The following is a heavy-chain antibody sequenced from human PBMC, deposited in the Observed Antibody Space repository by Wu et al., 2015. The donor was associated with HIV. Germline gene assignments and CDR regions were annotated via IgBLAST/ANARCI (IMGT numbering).Heavy chain of an antibody. J-gene: IGHJ4*02. CDR2: INPNSGGT. Sequence: QVQLVQSGAEVKKPGASVKVSCKASGYTFTGYYMHWVRQAPGQGLEWMGWINPNSGGTNYAQKFQGRVTMTRDTSISTAYMELSRLRSDDTAVYYCARELRIGIAAAASKVGYWGQGTLVTVSS. CDR3: ARELRIGIAAAASKVGY. CDR1: GYTFTGYY. D-gene: IGHD6-13*01. V-gene: IGHV1-2*02.